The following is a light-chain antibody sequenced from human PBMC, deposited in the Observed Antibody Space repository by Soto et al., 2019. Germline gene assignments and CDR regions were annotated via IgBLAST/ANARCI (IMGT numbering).Light chain of an antibody. CDR1: QSISID. CDR3: QQRGNWPRTWA. V-gene: IGKV3-11*01. Sequence: EIVLTQSPVTLSLSPGEGATLSCKASQSISIDLAWYQQKPGQVPRLLIYDASSRATGIPGRFTGSRSGTDFTLTISSLEPEDFAVYYCQQRGNWPRTWAFGQGTKVEV. CDR2: DAS. J-gene: IGKJ1*01.